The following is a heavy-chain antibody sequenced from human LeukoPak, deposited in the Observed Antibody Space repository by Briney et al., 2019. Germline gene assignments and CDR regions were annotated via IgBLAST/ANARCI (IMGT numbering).Heavy chain of an antibody. CDR2: IYYSGNT. V-gene: IGHV4-31*03. Sequence: SETPSLTCTVSGGSISSGDYYWSWIRQHPGKGLEWIGYIYYSGNTYYNPSLKSRVTISVDTSKNQISLKLSSVTAADTAVYYCARGGITAYYYYYMDVWGKGTTVTVSS. J-gene: IGHJ6*03. CDR3: ARGGITAYYYYYMDV. CDR1: GGSISSGDYY. D-gene: IGHD3-10*01.